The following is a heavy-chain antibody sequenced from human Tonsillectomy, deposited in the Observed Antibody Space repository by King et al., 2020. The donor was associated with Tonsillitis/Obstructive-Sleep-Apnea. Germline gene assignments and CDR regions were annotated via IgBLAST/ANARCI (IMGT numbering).Heavy chain of an antibody. CDR3: AKDAAIAAHAAYYYYYMDV. Sequence: VQLVESGGGVVQPGRSLRLSCVAPGFTFSRYGMHWVRQAPGKGLEWVAVVSYDGSNKYYADSVKGRFTISRDNSKNTLYLQMNSLRAEDTAVYYCAKDAAIAAHAAYYYYYMDVWGKGTTVTVSS. J-gene: IGHJ6*03. CDR2: VSYDGSNK. CDR1: GFTFSRYG. V-gene: IGHV3-30*18. D-gene: IGHD6-6*01.